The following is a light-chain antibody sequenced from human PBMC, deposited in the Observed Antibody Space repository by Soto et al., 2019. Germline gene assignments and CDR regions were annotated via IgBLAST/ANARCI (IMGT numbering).Light chain of an antibody. CDR3: CSYAGSYTWV. Sequence: QSALTQPRSVSGSPGQSVTISCTGTSSDLGGYNFVSWYQHHPGKAPKLMIYDVSKRPSGVPDRFSGSKSGNTASLTISGLQAEDEADYYCCSYAGSYTWVFGGGTKLTVL. CDR1: SSDLGGYNF. J-gene: IGLJ3*02. CDR2: DVS. V-gene: IGLV2-11*01.